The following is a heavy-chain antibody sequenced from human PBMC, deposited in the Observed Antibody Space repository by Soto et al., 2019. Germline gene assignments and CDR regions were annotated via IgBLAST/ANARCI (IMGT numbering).Heavy chain of an antibody. V-gene: IGHV3-13*01. CDR2: IGTAGDT. J-gene: IGHJ3*02. Sequence: EVQLVESGGGLVQPGGSLRLSCAASGFTFSSYDMHWVRQATGKGLEWVSAIGTAGDTYYPGSVKGRFTISRENAKNSLYLQMNSLSAGDTAVYYCARADVNGAFDIWGQGTMVTVSS. CDR1: GFTFSSYD. CDR3: ARADVNGAFDI.